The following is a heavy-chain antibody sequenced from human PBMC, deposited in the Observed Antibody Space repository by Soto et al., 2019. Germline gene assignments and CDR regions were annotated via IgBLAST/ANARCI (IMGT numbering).Heavy chain of an antibody. CDR2: ISHSGST. V-gene: IGHV4-34*01. D-gene: IGHD4-17*01. J-gene: IGHJ4*02. CDR1: GEFVSSGNYY. Sequence: SETLSLTCAVYGEFVSSGNYYWSWIRQPPGKGLEWIGEISHSGSTNYNPSLKSRVTISVDTSKNQFSLKLSSVTAADTAVYYCARGRLRWYKFDYWGQGTLVTVSS. CDR3: ARGRLRWYKFDY.